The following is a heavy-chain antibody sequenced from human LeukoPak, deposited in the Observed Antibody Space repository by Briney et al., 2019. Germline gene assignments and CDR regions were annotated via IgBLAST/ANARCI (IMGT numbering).Heavy chain of an antibody. D-gene: IGHD3-10*01. J-gene: IGHJ4*02. V-gene: IGHV3-30*18. CDR3: AKEPRGGSGSFDY. Sequence: HPGGSLRLSCAASGFTFSYYGMHWVRQAPGKGLEWVAVISYDGSNKYYADSVKGRFTISRDNSKNTLYLQMNSLRAEDTAVYYCAKEPRGGSGSFDYWGQGTLVTVSS. CDR2: ISYDGSNK. CDR1: GFTFSYYG.